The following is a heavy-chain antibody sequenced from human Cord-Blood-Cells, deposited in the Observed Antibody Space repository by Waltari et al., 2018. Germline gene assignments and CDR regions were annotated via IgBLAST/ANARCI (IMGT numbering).Heavy chain of an antibody. CDR3: ARENDFWSGYYVDY. CDR2: RKQDGSEK. D-gene: IGHD3-3*01. Sequence: EVQLVESGGGLVQPGGSLRLSCAASGFTFSSYWMSWVRQAPGKGLEWVANRKQDGSEKYYVDSVKDRFTISRDNAKNSLYLQMNSLRAEDTAVYYCARENDFWSGYYVDYWGQGTLVTVSS. J-gene: IGHJ4*02. V-gene: IGHV3-7*01. CDR1: GFTFSSYW.